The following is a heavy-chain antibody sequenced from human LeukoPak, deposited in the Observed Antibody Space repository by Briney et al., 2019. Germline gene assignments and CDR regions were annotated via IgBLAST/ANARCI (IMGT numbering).Heavy chain of an antibody. CDR3: ASSFDY. CDR2: VYKSGSP. J-gene: IGHJ4*02. V-gene: IGHV4-39*01. CDR1: GASVSFDNYF. Sequence: SETLSLTCTVSGASVSFDNYFWGWVRQPPGKGLEWIGGVYKSGSPNYTPSLRSRVSITADTSKNQFSLKLSFVTAADTAVYYCASSFDYWGQGTLVTVSS.